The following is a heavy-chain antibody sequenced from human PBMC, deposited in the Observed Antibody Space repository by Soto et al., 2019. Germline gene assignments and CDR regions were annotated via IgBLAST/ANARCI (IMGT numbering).Heavy chain of an antibody. CDR1: AGSVSSDY. Sequence: QVQLQESGPGLVKPSETLSLTCTVSAGSVSSDYWSWIRQPPGKGLEWIGYIYYTGSTNYNPSLESRVTMSVDPSRNQFSLKITSLTAADTAVYYCARGTGDSSGYYRPFDYWGQGTLVTVSS. CDR3: ARGTGDSSGYYRPFDY. V-gene: IGHV4-59*02. D-gene: IGHD3-22*01. J-gene: IGHJ4*02. CDR2: IYYTGST.